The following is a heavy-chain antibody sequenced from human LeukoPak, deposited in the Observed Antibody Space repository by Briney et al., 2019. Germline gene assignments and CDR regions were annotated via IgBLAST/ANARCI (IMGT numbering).Heavy chain of an antibody. CDR2: ISAYNGNT. CDR1: GYTFTGYG. Sequence: GASVKVSCKASGYTFTGYGISWVRQAPGQGLEWMGWISAYNGNTNYAQKLQGRVTMTTDTSTSTAYMELRSLRSDDTAVYYCARDGAITMVRGVRKTKYYYGMDVWGQGTTVTVSS. J-gene: IGHJ6*02. V-gene: IGHV1-18*01. D-gene: IGHD3-10*01. CDR3: ARDGAITMVRGVRKTKYYYGMDV.